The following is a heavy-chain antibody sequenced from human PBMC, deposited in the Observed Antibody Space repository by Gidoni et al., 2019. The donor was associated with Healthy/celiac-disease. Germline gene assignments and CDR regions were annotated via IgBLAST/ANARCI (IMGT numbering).Heavy chain of an antibody. V-gene: IGHV3-9*01. CDR3: AKDIIGQLVRGYFDY. J-gene: IGHJ4*02. CDR1: GFTFDDYA. Sequence: EVQLVESGGGLVQPGRSLRLSCAASGFTFDDYAMHWVRQAPGKGLEWVPGISWNSGSIGYADSVKGRFTISRDNAKNSLYLQMNSLRAEDTALYYCAKDIIGQLVRGYFDYWGQGTLVTVSS. D-gene: IGHD6-13*01. CDR2: ISWNSGSI.